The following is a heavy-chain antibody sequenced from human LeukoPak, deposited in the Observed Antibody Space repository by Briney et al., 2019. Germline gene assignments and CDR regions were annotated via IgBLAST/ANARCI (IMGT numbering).Heavy chain of an antibody. V-gene: IGHV3-21*01. D-gene: IGHD6-6*01. CDR2: ISSSSTYI. CDR3: ARDLSLAAPGGFDY. J-gene: IGHJ4*02. Sequence: GGSLRLSCAASGFTFRSYSMNWVRQAPGKGLEWVSTISSSSTYIYYADSVKGRFTISRDNAENSVYLQMDSLRGDDTAVYHCARDLSLAAPGGFDYWGQGTLVTVSS. CDR1: GFTFRSYS.